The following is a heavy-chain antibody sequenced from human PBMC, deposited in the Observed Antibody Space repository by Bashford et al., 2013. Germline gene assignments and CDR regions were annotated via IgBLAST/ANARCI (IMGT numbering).Heavy chain of an antibody. CDR1: DSLQQHG. V-gene: IGHV3-33*01. D-gene: IGHD2-8*02. J-gene: IGHJ4*01. CDR2: IYYHGNLK. Sequence: GGSLRLSCAASDSLQQHGMHWVRQAPGKGLEWVAIIYYHGNLKYYADSVKGRFTISRDNSQGTLFLQMDSLRVEDTAVYYCGRDTGAGPIDFWANGTLVTVSS. CDR3: GRDTGAGPIDF.